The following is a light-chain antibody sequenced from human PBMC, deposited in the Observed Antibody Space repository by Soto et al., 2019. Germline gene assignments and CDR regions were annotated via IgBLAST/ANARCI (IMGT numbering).Light chain of an antibody. J-gene: IGKJ5*01. CDR1: QDISTY. V-gene: IGKV1-5*01. CDR3: QQYTLYAAP. CDR2: GAS. Sequence: RLTQSPCSLSASVGDTVTISCRASQDISTYLAWDQHKPGKAPTLLGFGASSLHKGVPPRFAGSGSGSECTLTINRLQPDDFATYSCQQYTLYAAPFGQGTRV.